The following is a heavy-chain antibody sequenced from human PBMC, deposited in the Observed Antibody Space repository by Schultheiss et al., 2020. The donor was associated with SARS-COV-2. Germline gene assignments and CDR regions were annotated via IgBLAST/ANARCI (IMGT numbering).Heavy chain of an antibody. D-gene: IGHD7-27*01. CDR1: GGSISSNNW. J-gene: IGHJ6*03. CDR3: ARHSSTWGYMDV. V-gene: IGHV4-4*02. Sequence: SQTLSLTCDVSGGSISSNNWWSWVRQPPGKALEWIGQIYHSGMTNYNPSLRSRVTLSVDKSKNQFSLKLSSVTAADTAVYYCARHSSTWGYMDVWGKGTTVTVSS. CDR2: IYHSGMT.